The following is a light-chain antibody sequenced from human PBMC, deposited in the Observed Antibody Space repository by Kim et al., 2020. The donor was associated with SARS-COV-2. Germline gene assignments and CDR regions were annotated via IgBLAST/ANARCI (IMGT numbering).Light chain of an antibody. CDR1: SSDVGGYNY. CDR2: DVS. Sequence: HSALTQPRSVSGSPGQSVTISCTGTSSDVGGYNYVSWYQQHPGKAPKLMIYDVSKRPSGVPDRFSGSKSGNTASLTISGLQAEDEADYYCCSYAGSYTYVFGTGTKVPS. V-gene: IGLV2-11*01. J-gene: IGLJ1*01. CDR3: CSYAGSYTYV.